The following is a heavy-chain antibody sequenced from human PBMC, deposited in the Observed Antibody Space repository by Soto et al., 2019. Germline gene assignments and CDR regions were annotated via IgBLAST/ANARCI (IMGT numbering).Heavy chain of an antibody. CDR3: ARDSQLNYYDSSGSVYYYYGMDV. CDR2: IIPIFGTA. D-gene: IGHD3-22*01. Sequence: ASVEVSCKASGGTFSSYAISWVRQAPGEGLEWMGGIIPIFGTANYAQKFQGRVTITADKSTSTAYMELSSLRSEDTAVYYCARDSQLNYYDSSGSVYYYYGMDVWGQGTTVTVSS. V-gene: IGHV1-69*06. J-gene: IGHJ6*02. CDR1: GGTFSSYA.